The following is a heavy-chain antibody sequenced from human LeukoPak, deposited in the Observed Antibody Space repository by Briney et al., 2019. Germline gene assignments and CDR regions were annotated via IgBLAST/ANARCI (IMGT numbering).Heavy chain of an antibody. CDR1: GFTFSTYW. V-gene: IGHV3-74*01. CDR3: GRDGLWGGDY. D-gene: IGHD3-16*01. CDR2: INTDGSIT. J-gene: IGHJ4*02. Sequence: TGGSLRLSCAASGFTFSTYWMHWVRQAPGKGLVWVSRINTDGSITNYADSVKGRFTISRDNAKNTLYLQMASLRVEDTAVYYCGRDGLWGGDYWGQGTLVTVSS.